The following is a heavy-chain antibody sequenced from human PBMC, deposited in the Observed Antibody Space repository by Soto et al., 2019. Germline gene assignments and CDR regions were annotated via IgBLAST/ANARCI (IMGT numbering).Heavy chain of an antibody. V-gene: IGHV1-18*01. CDR2: INVYNGNT. Sequence: ASVKVSCKASGYTFTNLGISWVGQAPGQGLEWMGWINVYNGNTKYAQKVQGRVTMTTDTSTSTVHMEVRSLRSDDTAVYYCAREGVAPYYYCGMDVWGQGTLVTVSS. J-gene: IGHJ6*02. D-gene: IGHD5-12*01. CDR3: AREGVAPYYYCGMDV. CDR1: GYTFTNLG.